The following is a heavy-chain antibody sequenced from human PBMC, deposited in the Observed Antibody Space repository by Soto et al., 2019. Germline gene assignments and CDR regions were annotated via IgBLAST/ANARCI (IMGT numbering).Heavy chain of an antibody. D-gene: IGHD2-15*01. CDR3: ARDRGYCSGCSCWALNWFDP. V-gene: IGHV4-59*01. CDR1: GGSISSYY. J-gene: IGHJ5*02. CDR2: IYYSGST. Sequence: SETLSLTCTVSGGSISSYYWSWIRQPPGKGLEWIGYIYYSGSTNYNPSLKSRVTISVDTSKNQFSLKLSSVTAAGTAVYYCARDRGYCSGCSCWALNWFDPWGQGTLVTVSS.